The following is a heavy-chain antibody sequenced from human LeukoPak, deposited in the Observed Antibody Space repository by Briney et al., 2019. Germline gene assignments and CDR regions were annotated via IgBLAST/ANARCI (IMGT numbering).Heavy chain of an antibody. D-gene: IGHD3-22*01. CDR2: IIPIFGTA. CDR3: ARDRGLDYYDSSGYYFNWFDP. CDR1: GGTFSSYA. Sequence: ASVKASCKASGGTFSSYAISWVRQAPGQGLEWMGRIIPIFGTANYAQKFQGRVTITTDGSTSTAYMELSSLRSEDTAVYYCARDRGLDYYDSSGYYFNWFDPWGQGTLVTVSS. J-gene: IGHJ5*02. V-gene: IGHV1-69*05.